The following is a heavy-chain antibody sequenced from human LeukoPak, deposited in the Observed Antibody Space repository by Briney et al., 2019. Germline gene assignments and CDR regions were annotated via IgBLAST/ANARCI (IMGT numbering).Heavy chain of an antibody. Sequence: SETLSLTCTVSGYSISSGYYWGWIRQPPGKGLEWIGSIYHSGSTYYNPSLKSRVTISVDTSKNQFSLMLSSVTAADTAVYYCARGIRFARFDPWGQGTLVTVSS. J-gene: IGHJ5*02. V-gene: IGHV4-38-2*02. CDR3: ARGIRFARFDP. CDR2: IYHSGST. CDR1: GYSISSGYY. D-gene: IGHD3-3*01.